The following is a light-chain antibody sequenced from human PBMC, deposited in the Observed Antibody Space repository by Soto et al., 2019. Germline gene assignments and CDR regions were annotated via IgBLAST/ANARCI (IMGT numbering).Light chain of an antibody. CDR3: FSYAGSYRYV. CDR1: ISDVGGYNY. CDR2: DVS. Sequence: QSALAQPRSVSGSPGQSVTISCTGTISDVGGYNYVSWYQHLPGKVPKLMIYDVSKRPSGVPDRFSGSKSGNTASLTISGLQAEDEADYYCFSYAGSYRYVFGTGTKVTAL. V-gene: IGLV2-11*01. J-gene: IGLJ1*01.